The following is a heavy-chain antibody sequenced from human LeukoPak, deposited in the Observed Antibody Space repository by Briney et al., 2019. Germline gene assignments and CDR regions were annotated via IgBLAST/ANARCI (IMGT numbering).Heavy chain of an antibody. CDR1: GGSISSGGYY. D-gene: IGHD3-3*01. J-gene: IGHJ3*02. Sequence: SETLSLTCTGSGGSISSGGYYWRWTRQPPGKGLERSGYIYHSGSTYYNPSLKSRVTISVDRSKNQFSLKLSSVTAADTAVYYCARPSGYYRCDAFDIWGQGTMVTVSS. CDR2: IYHSGST. CDR3: ARPSGYYRCDAFDI. V-gene: IGHV4-30-2*01.